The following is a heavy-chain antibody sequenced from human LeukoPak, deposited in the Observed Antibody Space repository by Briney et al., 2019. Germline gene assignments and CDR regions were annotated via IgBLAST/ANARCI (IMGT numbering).Heavy chain of an antibody. J-gene: IGHJ4*02. V-gene: IGHV1-18*01. CDR3: ASRGSTYYYDSSGYTDY. Sequence: ASVKVSCKASGYTFTSYGISWVRQAPGQGLEWMGWISAYNGNTNYAQKLQGRVTMTTDTSTSTAYMELRSLRSDDTAVYYCASRGSTYYYDSSGYTDYWGQGTLVTVSS. D-gene: IGHD3-22*01. CDR1: GYTFTSYG. CDR2: ISAYNGNT.